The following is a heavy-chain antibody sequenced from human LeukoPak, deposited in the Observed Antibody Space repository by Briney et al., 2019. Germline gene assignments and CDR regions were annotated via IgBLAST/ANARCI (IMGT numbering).Heavy chain of an antibody. CDR1: GGTFSSYA. CDR2: IIPILGIA. V-gene: IGHV1-69*04. D-gene: IGHD5-18*01. CDR3: AGEFAAMVTKAFDI. J-gene: IGHJ3*02. Sequence: ASVKVSCKASGGTFSSYAISWVRQAPGQGLEWMGRIIPILGIANYAQKFQGRVTMTTDTSTRTVYMELSSLRFEDTAVYYCAGEFAAMVTKAFDIWGPGTMVTVSS.